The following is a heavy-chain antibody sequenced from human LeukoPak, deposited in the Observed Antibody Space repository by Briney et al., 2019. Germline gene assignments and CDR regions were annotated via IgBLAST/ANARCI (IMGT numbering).Heavy chain of an antibody. Sequence: GGSLDLPLAASGFTFSSYGRDWFGQPPGKGLVWVSRINSDGSSTSYADSVKGRFTISGDNAKNTLYLQMNSLRAEDTAVYYCARRFDYWGQGTLVTVSS. V-gene: IGHV3-74*01. CDR2: INSDGSST. CDR1: GFTFSSYG. J-gene: IGHJ4*02. CDR3: ARRFDY.